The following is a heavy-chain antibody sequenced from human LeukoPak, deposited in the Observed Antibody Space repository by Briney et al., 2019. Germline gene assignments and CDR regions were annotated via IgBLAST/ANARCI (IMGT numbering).Heavy chain of an antibody. CDR2: ISSSSSTT. CDR1: GFTFSAYS. V-gene: IGHV3-48*01. CDR3: ARVGRITGTTVDY. Sequence: GGSLRLSCAASGFTFSAYSMNWVRQAPGEGLEWVSYISSSSSTTYYADSVKGRFTISRDNAKNSLSLQMNSLRAEDTAVYYCARVGRITGTTVDYWGQGTLVTVSS. J-gene: IGHJ4*02. D-gene: IGHD1-7*01.